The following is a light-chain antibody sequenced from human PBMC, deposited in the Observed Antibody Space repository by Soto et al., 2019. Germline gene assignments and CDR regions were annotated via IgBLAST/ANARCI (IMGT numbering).Light chain of an antibody. CDR3: QQYGSSPRT. Sequence: EIVLTQSPGPLSLSPGERATLSCRARQSVTGSYLAWYQQRPGQAPRLLMYGASSRATGIPDRFSGSGSGTDFTLTISRLEPEDFAVYYCQQYGSSPRTFGGGTKVEIK. J-gene: IGKJ4*01. V-gene: IGKV3-20*01. CDR1: QSVTGSY. CDR2: GAS.